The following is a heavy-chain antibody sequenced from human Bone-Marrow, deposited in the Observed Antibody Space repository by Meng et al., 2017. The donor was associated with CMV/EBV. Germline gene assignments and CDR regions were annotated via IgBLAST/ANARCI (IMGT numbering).Heavy chain of an antibody. CDR2: ISFDGSNK. V-gene: IGHV3-30-3*01. CDR3: ARDHIVGGGRGAFAI. D-gene: IGHD1-26*01. Sequence: GESLKISCAASKFTFNRYAMHWVRQAPGKGLEWVAVISFDGSNKYYADSVKGRFTISRDNSKNSLYLQLNSLRAEDTAVYFCARDHIVGGGRGAFAIWGHGPMVTVSS. CDR1: KFTFNRYA. J-gene: IGHJ3*02.